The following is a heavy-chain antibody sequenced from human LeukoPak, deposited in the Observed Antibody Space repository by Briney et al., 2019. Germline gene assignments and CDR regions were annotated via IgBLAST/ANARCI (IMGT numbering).Heavy chain of an antibody. J-gene: IGHJ4*02. CDR3: GREIPSGSYAPDY. Sequence: GFLLLSCAASGFTFSRYSKNWVRQAPGKGLEWVSYISSSGRSILYADSVKGRFTVSRDNAKNSLYLQMNNLRAEDTAVYYCGREIPSGSYAPDYWGQGILVIVSS. D-gene: IGHD1-26*01. CDR1: GFTFSRYS. CDR2: ISSSGRSI. V-gene: IGHV3-21*05.